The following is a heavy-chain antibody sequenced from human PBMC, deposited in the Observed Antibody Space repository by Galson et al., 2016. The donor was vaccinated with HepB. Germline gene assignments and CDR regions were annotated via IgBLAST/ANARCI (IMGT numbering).Heavy chain of an antibody. CDR1: GGSISSGGHS. Sequence: TLSLTCDVSGGSISSGGHSWGWIRQPPGQGLEWVGHIYHSGTKYYKSSLKSRVTISLDGSKNQFSLKVTSVTAADTGVYYCAGGYYNILTGSRYFDLWGRGTLVTVS. V-gene: IGHV4-30-2*01. CDR2: IYHSGTK. D-gene: IGHD3-9*01. J-gene: IGHJ2*01. CDR3: AGGYYNILTGSRYFDL.